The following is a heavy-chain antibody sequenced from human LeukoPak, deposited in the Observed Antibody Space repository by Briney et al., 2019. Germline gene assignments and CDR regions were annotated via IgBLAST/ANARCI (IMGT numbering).Heavy chain of an antibody. D-gene: IGHD3-10*02. CDR3: AELGITMIGGV. J-gene: IGHJ6*04. Sequence: GGSLRLSCAASGFTFSSYGMSWVRQAPGKGLEWVSAVSGSGSSTYYRDSVKGRFTISRDNARNSLYLQMNSLRAEDTAVYYCAELGITMIGGVWGKGTTVTISS. CDR2: VSGSGSST. CDR1: GFTFSSYG. V-gene: IGHV3-23*01.